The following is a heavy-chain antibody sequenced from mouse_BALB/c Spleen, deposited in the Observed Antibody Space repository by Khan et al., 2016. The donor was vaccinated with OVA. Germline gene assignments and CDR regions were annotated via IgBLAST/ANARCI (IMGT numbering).Heavy chain of an antibody. CDR2: ISYSGST. Sequence: LQQSGPGLVKPSQSLSLTCTVTGYSITSDYAWNWIRQFPGNKLEWMGYISYSGSTNYNPALKSRISITRDTSKNQFYLQLNSVTTEDTATYYCARDGSRYSDAMDYWGQGTSVTVSS. J-gene: IGHJ4*01. D-gene: IGHD2-3*01. V-gene: IGHV3-2*02. CDR1: GYSITSDYA. CDR3: ARDGSRYSDAMDY.